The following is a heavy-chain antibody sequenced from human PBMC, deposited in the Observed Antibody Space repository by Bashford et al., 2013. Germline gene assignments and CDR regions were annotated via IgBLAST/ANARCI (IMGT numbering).Heavy chain of an antibody. CDR2: ISSSSSYI. D-gene: IGHD2-2*01. CDR1: GFTFSSYS. Sequence: GGSLRLSCAASGFTFSSYSMNWVRQAPGKGLEWVSSISSSSSYIYYADSVKGRFTISRDNAKNSLYLQMNSLRAEDTAVYYCARTSCSSTSCSYYYYGMDVWGQGTTVTVSS. J-gene: IGHJ6*02. V-gene: IGHV3-21*01. CDR3: ARTSCSSTSCSYYYYGMDV.